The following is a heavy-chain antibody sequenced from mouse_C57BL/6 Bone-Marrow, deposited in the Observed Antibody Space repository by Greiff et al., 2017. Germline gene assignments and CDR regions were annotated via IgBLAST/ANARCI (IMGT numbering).Heavy chain of an antibody. CDR1: GFTFSSYG. J-gene: IGHJ3*01. D-gene: IGHD2-3*01. CDR3: ARLGGYYVAWFAY. CDR2: ISSGGSYT. V-gene: IGHV5-6*01. Sequence: EVKVVESGGDLVKPGGSLKLSCAASGFTFSSYGMSWVRQTPDKRLEWVATISSGGSYTYYPDSVKGRFTISRDNAKNTLYLQMSSLTSEDTAMYYCARLGGYYVAWFAYWGQGTLVTVSA.